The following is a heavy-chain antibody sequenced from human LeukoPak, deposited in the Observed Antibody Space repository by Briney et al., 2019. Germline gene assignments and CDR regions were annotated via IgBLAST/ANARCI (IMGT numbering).Heavy chain of an antibody. CDR1: GFTFSSYA. V-gene: IGHV3-23*01. CDR2: ISGSGGST. D-gene: IGHD1-26*01. Sequence: PGWSLRLSCAASGFTFSSYAMSWVRQAPGKGLEWVSAISGSGGSTYYADAVKGWFSISRDNAKNTLDLHMNRLIAEVTRVNYSATGAVNFVWEIDIYFDYWGQGPLVTVSS. CDR3: ATGAVNFVWEIDIYFDY. J-gene: IGHJ4*02.